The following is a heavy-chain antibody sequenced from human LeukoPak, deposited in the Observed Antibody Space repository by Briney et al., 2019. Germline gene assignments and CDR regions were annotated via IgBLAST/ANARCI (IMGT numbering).Heavy chain of an antibody. D-gene: IGHD3-22*01. V-gene: IGHV3-21*01. CDR3: ARENYDSSYYYYYYYYMDV. CDR2: ISSSSNYI. CDR1: GFTFSSNS. J-gene: IGHJ6*03. Sequence: GGSLRLSCAASGFTFSSNSMNWVRQAPGKGLEWVSSISSSSNYIYYADSVKGRFTISRDNAKNSLYLQMNSLRAEDTAVYYCARENYDSSYYYYYYYYMDVWGKGTTVTVSS.